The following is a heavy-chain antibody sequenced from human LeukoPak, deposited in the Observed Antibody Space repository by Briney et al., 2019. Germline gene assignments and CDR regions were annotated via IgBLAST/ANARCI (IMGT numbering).Heavy chain of an antibody. V-gene: IGHV4-31*03. Sequence: SQTLSLTCTVSGGSIGSGGYYWSWIRQHPGKGLEWIGYIYYSGSTYYNPSLKSRVTISVDTSKNQFSLKLSSVTAADTAVYYCARRGSTSIRWFDPWGQGTLVTVSS. CDR1: GGSIGSGGYY. J-gene: IGHJ5*02. D-gene: IGHD2-2*01. CDR2: IYYSGST. CDR3: ARRGSTSIRWFDP.